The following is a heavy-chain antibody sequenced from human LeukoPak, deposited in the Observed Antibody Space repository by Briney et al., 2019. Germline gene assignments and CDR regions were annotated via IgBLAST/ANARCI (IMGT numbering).Heavy chain of an antibody. CDR2: IYSRGTT. J-gene: IGHJ3*02. Sequence: SETLSLTCTVSGGSISDYYWNWIRQPAGKGLEWIGRIYSRGTTNYNPSLKSRVTMSVDTSRNQFSLQLSSVTAADTAMYYCARQLGSWELRPRDAFDIWGQGTMVTVSS. CDR1: GGSISDYY. V-gene: IGHV4-4*07. CDR3: ARQLGSWELRPRDAFDI. D-gene: IGHD1-26*01.